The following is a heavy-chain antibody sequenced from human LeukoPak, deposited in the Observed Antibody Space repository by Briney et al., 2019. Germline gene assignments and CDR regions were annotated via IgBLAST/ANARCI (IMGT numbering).Heavy chain of an antibody. CDR1: GYTFTNYD. Sequence: ASVKVCCKASGYTFTNYDINWVRQATGQGLEWMAWMNPNSGNTGYEQKFQGRLTITRNIATNTAYMELSSLRSEDTAVYYCARGQKTTEQQLGYWGQGTLVTVSS. D-gene: IGHD6-13*01. V-gene: IGHV1-8*03. CDR2: MNPNSGNT. CDR3: ARGQKTTEQQLGY. J-gene: IGHJ4*02.